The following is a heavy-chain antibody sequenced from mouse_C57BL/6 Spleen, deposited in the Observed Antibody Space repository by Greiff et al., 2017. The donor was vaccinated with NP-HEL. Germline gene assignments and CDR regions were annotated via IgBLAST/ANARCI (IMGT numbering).Heavy chain of an antibody. J-gene: IGHJ1*03. V-gene: IGHV3-6*01. CDR3: ARTGTGWYFDV. CDR1: GYSITSGSY. CDR2: LSYDGSN. D-gene: IGHD4-1*01. Sequence: EVQRVESGPGLVKPSQSLSLTCSVTGYSITSGSYWNWLRQFPGNKLEWMGYLSYDGSNNYNPSLQNRISLPRDTSKNQFFLKLNSVTTEDTATYYCARTGTGWYFDVWGTGTTVTVSS.